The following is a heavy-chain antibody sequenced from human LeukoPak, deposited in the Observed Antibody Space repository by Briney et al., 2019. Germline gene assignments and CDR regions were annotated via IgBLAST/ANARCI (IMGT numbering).Heavy chain of an antibody. V-gene: IGHV3-30*18. CDR1: GFPFSNYG. D-gene: IGHD5-24*01. CDR2: ISADGIDK. J-gene: IGHJ4*02. Sequence: GGSLRLSCAASGFPFSNYGMHWGRQAPGKGLEWVAVISADGIDKYYADSVKGRFTISRDNSKNTLYLQMSGLRAEDTAVYYCAKDKGRERAYWGQGTQVTVSS. CDR3: AKDKGRERAY.